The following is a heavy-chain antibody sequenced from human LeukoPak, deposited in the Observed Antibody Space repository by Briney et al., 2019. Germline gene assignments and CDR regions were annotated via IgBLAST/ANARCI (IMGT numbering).Heavy chain of an antibody. CDR3: ARYHFHCGGDCRPGHYFDY. D-gene: IGHD2-21*02. CDR1: GGSVSSRSYY. CDR2: IYYSGSS. J-gene: IGHJ4*02. V-gene: IGHV4-39*07. Sequence: SETLSLTCTVSGGSVSSRSYYWGWIRQPPGKGLEWIANIYYSGSSYSNPSLKSRVIISVDTSRNQFSLRLSSVTAADTAVYYCARYHFHCGGDCRPGHYFDYWGQGTLVTVSS.